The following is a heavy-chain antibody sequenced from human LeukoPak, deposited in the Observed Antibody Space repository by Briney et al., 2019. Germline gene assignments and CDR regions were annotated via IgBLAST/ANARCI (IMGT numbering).Heavy chain of an antibody. CDR2: ISSSSSYT. V-gene: IGHV3-11*06. J-gene: IGHJ4*02. D-gene: IGHD3-10*01. CDR1: GFTFSDYY. Sequence: NPGGSLRLSCAASGFTFSDYYMSWIRQAPGKGLEWVSYISSSSSYTNYADSVKGRFTISRDNAKNSPYLQMNSLRAEDTAVYYCAKCGSGSNFDYWGQGILVTVSS. CDR3: AKCGSGSNFDY.